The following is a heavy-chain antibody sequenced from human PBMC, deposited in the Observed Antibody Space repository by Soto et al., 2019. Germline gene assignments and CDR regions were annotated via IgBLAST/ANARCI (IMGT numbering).Heavy chain of an antibody. CDR2: VIPIFGTA. Sequence: QVQLVQSGAEVKKPGSSVKVSCKASGGTFSSYAISWVRQAPGQGLEWMGGVIPIFGTANYAQKFQGRVTITADESTSTAYMELSSLRSEDTAVYYCARVAIWLQFYYYYYGMDVWGQGTTVTVSS. V-gene: IGHV1-69*01. D-gene: IGHD5-12*01. CDR1: GGTFSSYA. CDR3: ARVAIWLQFYYYYYGMDV. J-gene: IGHJ6*02.